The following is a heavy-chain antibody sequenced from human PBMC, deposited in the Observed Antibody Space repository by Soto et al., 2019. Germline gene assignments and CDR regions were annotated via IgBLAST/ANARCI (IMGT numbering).Heavy chain of an antibody. CDR2: ISSGGNNK. CDR3: AKDLLPNTVTTCGS. Sequence: QVQLVESGGGVVQPGRSLRLSCAASGFTFDSYGMHWVRQAPGKGLEWVAVISSGGNNKYYADSVKGRFTISRDNFKNSLYLQMSRLRADATAVYYCAKDLLPNTVTTCGSWGQGTLVTVSS. D-gene: IGHD4-17*01. V-gene: IGHV3-30*18. J-gene: IGHJ5*02. CDR1: GFTFDSYG.